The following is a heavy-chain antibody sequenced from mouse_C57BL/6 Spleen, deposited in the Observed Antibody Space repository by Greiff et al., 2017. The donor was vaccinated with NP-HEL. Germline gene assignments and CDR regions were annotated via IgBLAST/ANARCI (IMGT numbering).Heavy chain of an antibody. CDR3: AIPYYYGSSWYWYFDV. CDR2: IHPSDSDT. Sequence: QVQLQQPGAELVKPGASVKVSCKASGYTFTSYWMHWVKQRPGQGLEWIGRIHPSDSDTTYNQKFKGKATLTVDKSSSTAYMQLSSLTSEDSAVYYCAIPYYYGSSWYWYFDVWGTGTTVTVSS. V-gene: IGHV1-74*01. D-gene: IGHD1-1*01. J-gene: IGHJ1*03. CDR1: GYTFTSYW.